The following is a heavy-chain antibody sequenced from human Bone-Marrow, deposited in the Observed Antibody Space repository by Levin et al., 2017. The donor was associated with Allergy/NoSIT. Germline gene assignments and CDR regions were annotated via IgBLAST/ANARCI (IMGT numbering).Heavy chain of an antibody. CDR2: INGDGSNT. Sequence: PGGSLRLSCAASGFTFSTSWMHWVRQAPGKGLVWVSRINGDGSNTAYADSVRGRFTLSRDNAKSMLYLQMSSLRVEDTATYYCVRDRLDSGWYGGYAAFNFWGQGTTVTVSS. CDR1: GFTFSTSW. J-gene: IGHJ3*01. CDR3: VRDRLDSGWYGGYAAFNF. V-gene: IGHV3-74*01. D-gene: IGHD6-19*01.